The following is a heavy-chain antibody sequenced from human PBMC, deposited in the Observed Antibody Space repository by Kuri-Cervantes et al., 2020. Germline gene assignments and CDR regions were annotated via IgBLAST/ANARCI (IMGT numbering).Heavy chain of an antibody. CDR1: GGSSSDYS. CDR3: ARAGGVRSPLFSYYYGLDV. V-gene: IGHV4-34*01. D-gene: IGHD3-16*01. J-gene: IGHJ6*02. CDR2: INHGGGT. Sequence: ESLKISCAVYGGSSSDYSWSWIRQPPGKGLEWIGEINHGGGTNYNPSLKSRVTISVDTSKNQFSLRLSSVTAADTAVYYCARAGGVRSPLFSYYYGLDVWGRGTTVTVSS.